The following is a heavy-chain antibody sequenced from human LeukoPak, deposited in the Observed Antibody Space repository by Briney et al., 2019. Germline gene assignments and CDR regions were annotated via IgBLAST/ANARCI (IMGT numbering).Heavy chain of an antibody. Sequence: QSGGSLRLSCAASGFTFSSYEMIWVRQAPGKGLEWISYISSSGNTIYYADSVKGRFTISRGNAENSLYLQMNSLRAEDTAVYYCARALLGVQYYFDYWGQGTLVTVSS. CDR3: ARALLGVQYYFDY. D-gene: IGHD2-8*01. CDR2: ISSSGNTI. CDR1: GFTFSSYE. J-gene: IGHJ4*02. V-gene: IGHV3-48*03.